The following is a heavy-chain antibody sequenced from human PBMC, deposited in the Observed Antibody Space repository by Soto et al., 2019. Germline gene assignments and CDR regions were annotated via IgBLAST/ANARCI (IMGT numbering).Heavy chain of an antibody. J-gene: IGHJ6*02. CDR3: AMFVINSSGWLISWSHYYGMDV. CDR1: GYTFTSYG. CDR2: ISAYNGNT. D-gene: IGHD6-19*01. Sequence: PGESLKISCKASGYTFTSYGMSWVRQAPGQGLEWMGWISAYNGNTNYAQKLQGRVTMTTDTSTSTAYMELRSLRSDDTAVYYCAMFVINSSGWLISWSHYYGMDVWGQGTTVTVSS. V-gene: IGHV1-18*01.